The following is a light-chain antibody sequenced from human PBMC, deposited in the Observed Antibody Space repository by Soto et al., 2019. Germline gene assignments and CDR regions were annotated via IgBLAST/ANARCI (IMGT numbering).Light chain of an antibody. CDR1: QSVSSTF. CDR3: QQYGSSPRT. V-gene: IGKV3-20*01. J-gene: IGKJ1*01. Sequence: EIVLTQSPGTLSLSPGERATLSCRASQSVSSTFLAWYQHKPGQAPRLLISGASTRATGIPDRFSGSGSGTDFTLTIRRLEPVDFAVYYCQQYGSSPRTFGQETKVEIK. CDR2: GAS.